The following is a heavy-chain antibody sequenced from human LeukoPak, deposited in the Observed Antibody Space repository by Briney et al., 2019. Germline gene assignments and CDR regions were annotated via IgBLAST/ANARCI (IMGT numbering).Heavy chain of an antibody. CDR3: ARGAYCSSTSCYRDEKWFDP. CDR1: GYTFTSYD. V-gene: IGHV1-8*01. CDR2: MNPNSGNT. Sequence: ASVKVSCKASGYTFTSYDINWVRQATGQGLEWMGWMNPNSGNTGYAQKFQGRVTMTRNTSISTAYMELSSLRSEDTAVYYCARGAYCSSTSCYRDEKWFDPWGQGTLVTVSS. D-gene: IGHD2-2*01. J-gene: IGHJ5*02.